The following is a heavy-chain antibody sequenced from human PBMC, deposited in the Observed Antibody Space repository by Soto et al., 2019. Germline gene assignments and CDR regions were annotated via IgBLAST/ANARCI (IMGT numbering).Heavy chain of an antibody. CDR2: INGGTGQT. CDR1: GDGFSSSA. V-gene: IGHV1-3*01. J-gene: IGHJ6*02. D-gene: IGHD1-1*01. Sequence: GASVKSCWEASGDGFSSSAMHWVRQAPGKSLEWMGWINGGTGQTKHSHRFQDRVTITRDTSASTAYMELSSLRSEDTAVYYCARGTGMEENYYYYGLDIWGQGTTVTVSS. CDR3: ARGTGMEENYYYYGLDI.